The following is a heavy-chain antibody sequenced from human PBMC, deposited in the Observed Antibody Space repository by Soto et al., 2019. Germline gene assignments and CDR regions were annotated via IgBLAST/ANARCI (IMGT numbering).Heavy chain of an antibody. V-gene: IGHV1-18*01. J-gene: IGHJ6*02. CDR2: ISAYNGNT. Sequence: QVQLVQSGAEVKKPGASVKVSCKASGYTLTSYGISWVRQAPGQGLEWMGWISAYNGNTNYAQKLQGRVTMTTDTSTSTAYMELRSLRSDDTAVYYCARDGVGHIVVVPKRMDVWGQGTTVTVSS. CDR1: GYTLTSYG. D-gene: IGHD2-2*01. CDR3: ARDGVGHIVVVPKRMDV.